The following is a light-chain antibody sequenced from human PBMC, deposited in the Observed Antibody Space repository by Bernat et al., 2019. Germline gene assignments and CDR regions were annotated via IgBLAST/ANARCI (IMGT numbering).Light chain of an antibody. Sequence: SYELTQPPSVSVSPGQTARITCSGDALPKQYAYWYQQKPGQAPVLVIYKDSERPSGIPERSSGSSSGTTVTLTISGVQAEDEADYYCQSADSSGTLWVFGGGTKLTVL. V-gene: IGLV3-25*03. CDR2: KDS. CDR3: QSADSSGTLWV. CDR1: ALPKQY. J-gene: IGLJ3*02.